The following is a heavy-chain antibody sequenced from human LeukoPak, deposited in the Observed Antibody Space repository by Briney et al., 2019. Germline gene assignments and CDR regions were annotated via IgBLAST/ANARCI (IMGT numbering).Heavy chain of an antibody. CDR3: TRSLVVIGY. J-gene: IGHJ4*02. CDR2: ISSTAGTI. D-gene: IGHD2-15*01. V-gene: IGHV3-48*03. Sequence: GGSLRLSCAASGFTFSNYEMNWVCQAPGKGLEWISYISSTAGTIYYADSVKGRFTISRDNAKSSLYLQMNSLRAEDTAVYYCTRSLVVIGYWGQGTLVTVSS. CDR1: GFTFSNYE.